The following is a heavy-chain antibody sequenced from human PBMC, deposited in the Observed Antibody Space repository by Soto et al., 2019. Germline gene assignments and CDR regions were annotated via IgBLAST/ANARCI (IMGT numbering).Heavy chain of an antibody. Sequence: TLSPTCRVSDGSRNSGRYYWTWFSQLTGKGLEWIGFIHYSEATLYSPSLKGRVSISMEWGKNQFSLKLSSGTAADTAVYYCLRGKNKDNSSFWHHGGQGTPLTVSS. V-gene: IGHV4-31*03. CDR2: IHYSEAT. D-gene: IGHD6-6*01. J-gene: IGHJ4*02. CDR1: DGSRNSGRYY. CDR3: LRGKNKDNSSFWHH.